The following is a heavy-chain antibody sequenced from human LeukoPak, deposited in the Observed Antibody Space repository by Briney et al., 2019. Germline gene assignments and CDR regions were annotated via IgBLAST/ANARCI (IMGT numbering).Heavy chain of an antibody. CDR2: ISSSSSTI. V-gene: IGHV3-48*01. J-gene: IGHJ4*02. Sequence: TGGSLRLSCAASGFTFSSYSMNWVRQAPGKRLEWVSYISSSSSTIYYADSVKGRFTISRDNAKNSLYLQMNSLRAEDTAVYYCARDSGWYFDYWGQGTLVTVSS. CDR1: GFTFSSYS. D-gene: IGHD6-19*01. CDR3: ARDSGWYFDY.